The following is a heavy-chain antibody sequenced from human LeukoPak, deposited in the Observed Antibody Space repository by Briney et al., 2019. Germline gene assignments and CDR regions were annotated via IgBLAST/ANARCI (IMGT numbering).Heavy chain of an antibody. Sequence: PGRSLRLSCAASGFTSSSYGMDWVRQAPGKGLEWVAVIWYDGSNNYYADSVNGRFTISTDNSKNTLYLQMNSLRAEDTAVYYCARDGRNYYDSSGYPDYWGQGTLVTVSS. CDR1: GFTSSSYG. J-gene: IGHJ4*02. V-gene: IGHV3-33*01. CDR3: ARDGRNYYDSSGYPDY. CDR2: IWYDGSNN. D-gene: IGHD3-22*01.